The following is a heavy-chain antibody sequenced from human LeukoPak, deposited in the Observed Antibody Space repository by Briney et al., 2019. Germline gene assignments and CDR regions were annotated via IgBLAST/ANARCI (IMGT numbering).Heavy chain of an antibody. V-gene: IGHV1-2*02. D-gene: IGHD3-3*01. CDR2: INPNTGGT. CDR1: GYTFTGYY. Sequence: ASVKVSCKASGYTFTGYYMHWVRQAPGQGLEWMGWINPNTGGTNFAQKFQGRVTMTRDTSPTTGYMELYSLRSDDTAVYYCARGIWEWVRLVYALDIWGQRTMVTVSS. CDR3: ARGIWEWVRLVYALDI. J-gene: IGHJ3*02.